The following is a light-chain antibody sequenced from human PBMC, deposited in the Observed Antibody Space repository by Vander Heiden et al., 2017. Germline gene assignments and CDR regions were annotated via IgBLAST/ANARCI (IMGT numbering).Light chain of an antibody. CDR2: DVS. CDR3: CSYAGSYTLV. CDR1: SSDAGGYNY. Sequence: QSALTQPRTVAGSPGQPVTISCTGTSSDAGGYNYVSWYQQHPGKAPKLMIYDVSKRPSGVPDRFSGSKSGKTASLTISGLQAEDEADYHCCSYAGSYTLVFGGGTKLTVL. J-gene: IGLJ2*01. V-gene: IGLV2-11*01.